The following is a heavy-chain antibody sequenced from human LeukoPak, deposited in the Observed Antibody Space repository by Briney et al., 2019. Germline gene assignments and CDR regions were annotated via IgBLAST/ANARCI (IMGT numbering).Heavy chain of an antibody. CDR2: INPNSGGT. CDR3: ARAKGLREPTASDY. V-gene: IGHV1-2*02. D-gene: IGHD5-18*01. CDR1: GYTFTGYY. Sequence: ASVKVSCKASGYTFTGYYMHWVRQAPGQGLEWMGWINPNSGGTNYAQKLQGRVTMTTDTSTSTAYMELRSLRSDDTAVYYCARAKGLREPTASDYWGQGTLVTVSS. J-gene: IGHJ4*02.